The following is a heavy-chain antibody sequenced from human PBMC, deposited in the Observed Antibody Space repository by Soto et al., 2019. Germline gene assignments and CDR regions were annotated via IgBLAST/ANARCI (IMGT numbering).Heavy chain of an antibody. Sequence: PSETLPLTCTVSGGSISSYYWTWIRQPPGKGLEWIGYLYYTGSTNYNPSLKSRVTISVDTSKNQFSLNLRSVTAADTAVYYCARKLPGSYYYYAMDVWGQGTTVTVSS. V-gene: IGHV4-59*01. CDR2: LYYTGST. D-gene: IGHD2-15*01. CDR3: ARKLPGSYYYYAMDV. CDR1: GGSISSYY. J-gene: IGHJ6*02.